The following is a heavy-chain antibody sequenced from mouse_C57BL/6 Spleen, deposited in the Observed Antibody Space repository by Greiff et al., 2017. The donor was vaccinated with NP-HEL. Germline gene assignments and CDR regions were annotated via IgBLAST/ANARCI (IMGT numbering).Heavy chain of an antibody. CDR2: INPSNGGT. J-gene: IGHJ2*01. Sequence: VQLQQPGTELVKPGASVKLSCKASGYTFTSYWMHWVKQRPGQGLEWIGNINPSNGGTNYNEQFKSKATLTVDQSSSTAYMQLSSLTSEDSAVYYGARDYYGSSYSDDWGQGTTRTVSS. CDR1: GYTFTSYW. CDR3: ARDYYGSSYSDD. D-gene: IGHD1-1*01. V-gene: IGHV1-53*01.